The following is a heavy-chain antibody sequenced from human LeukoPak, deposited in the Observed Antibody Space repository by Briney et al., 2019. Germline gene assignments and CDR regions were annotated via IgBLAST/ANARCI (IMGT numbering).Heavy chain of an antibody. CDR1: GGSFSGYY. J-gene: IGHJ6*03. Sequence: SETLSLTCAVDGGSFSGYYWTWIRQTPGKGLEWIGEMNPSGSTSYQPSLKGRFTISVATSKTQFSLKLSSVTAADTAVYYCARGRQDVTMIVVVMTAVSYYLDVWGKGTTVTVS. CDR3: ARGRQDVTMIVVVMTAVSYYLDV. D-gene: IGHD3-22*01. CDR2: MNPSGST. V-gene: IGHV4-34*01.